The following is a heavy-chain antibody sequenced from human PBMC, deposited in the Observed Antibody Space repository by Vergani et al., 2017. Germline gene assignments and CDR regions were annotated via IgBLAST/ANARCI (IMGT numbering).Heavy chain of an antibody. CDR2: INHSGST. CDR1: GGSFSGYY. Sequence: QVQLQQWGAGLLKPSETLSLNCAVYGGSFSGYYWSWIRQPPGKGLEWIGEINHSGSTNYNPSLKSRVTISVDTSKNQFSLKLSSVTAADTAVYYCARGRVQLWSRTNYYYYMYVWGKGTTVNVSS. CDR3: ARGRVQLWSRTNYYYYMYV. D-gene: IGHD5-18*01. J-gene: IGHJ6*03. V-gene: IGHV4-34*01.